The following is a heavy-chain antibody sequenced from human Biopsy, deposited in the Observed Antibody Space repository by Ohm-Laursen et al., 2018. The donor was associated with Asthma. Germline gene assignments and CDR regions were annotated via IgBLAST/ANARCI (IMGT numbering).Heavy chain of an antibody. D-gene: IGHD3-22*01. Sequence: SLRLSCAASGFTFSTYAMHWVRQAPGKGLEWVAVMSFDGRQTYYADSVKGRFTISRDNSKNTLHLQMNSLRAEDTAVYYCAKGDSSNWSHYYFDYWGQGTLVTVSS. CDR1: GFTFSTYA. CDR2: MSFDGRQT. J-gene: IGHJ4*02. CDR3: AKGDSSNWSHYYFDY. V-gene: IGHV3-30*18.